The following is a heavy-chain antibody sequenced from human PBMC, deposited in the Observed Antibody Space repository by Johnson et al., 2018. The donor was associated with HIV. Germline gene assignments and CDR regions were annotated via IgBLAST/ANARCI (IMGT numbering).Heavy chain of an antibody. J-gene: IGHJ3*02. V-gene: IGHV3-15*01. Sequence: VQVVESGGGLVKPGGSLRLSCAASGFTFSNAWMSWVRQAPGKGLEWVGRIKSTSDGGTTDYAAPVRGRFTISRDNAKNSLYLQMNSRRAEDTAVYYCARACRDGYTCDAFDIWGQGTMVTVSS. D-gene: IGHD5-24*01. CDR3: ARACRDGYTCDAFDI. CDR2: IKSTSDGGTT. CDR1: GFTFSNAW.